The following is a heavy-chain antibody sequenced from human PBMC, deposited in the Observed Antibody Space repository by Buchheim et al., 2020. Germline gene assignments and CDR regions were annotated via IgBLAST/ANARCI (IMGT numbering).Heavy chain of an antibody. Sequence: QVQLQESGPGLVKPSQTLSLTCTVSGGSISSDGYYWSWIRQHPGKGLEWIGYIYYSGSTYYNPSLKSRVTISVDTSKNQFSLKLSSVTAADTAVYYCARDRYVDTAPQDGMDVWGQGTT. CDR2: IYYSGST. CDR1: GGSISSDGYY. V-gene: IGHV4-31*03. J-gene: IGHJ6*02. D-gene: IGHD5-18*01. CDR3: ARDRYVDTAPQDGMDV.